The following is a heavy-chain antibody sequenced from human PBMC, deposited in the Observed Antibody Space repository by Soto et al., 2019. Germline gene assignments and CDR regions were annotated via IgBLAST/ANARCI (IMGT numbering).Heavy chain of an antibody. CDR1: GGSISSGDYY. CDR2: IHYSERA. J-gene: IGHJ6*02. V-gene: IGHV4-31*03. CDR3: VREVYYYYGIDV. Sequence: TLSLTCTVSGGSISSGDYYWSWISQPPGKGLEWIGCIHYSERAFYNPSLESRASISVDTSKDQFSLKVSSVTAADTAVYYCVREVYYYYGIDVWRQGTTVTV.